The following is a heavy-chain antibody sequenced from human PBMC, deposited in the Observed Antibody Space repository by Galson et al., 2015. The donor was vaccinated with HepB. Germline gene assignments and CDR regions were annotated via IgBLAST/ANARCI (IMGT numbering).Heavy chain of an antibody. J-gene: IGHJ6*02. D-gene: IGHD3-3*01. V-gene: IGHV1-46*03. CDR1: GYTFSSYY. CDR2: INPSGGST. Sequence: SVKVSCKASGYTFSSYYIHWVRQAPGQGLEWMGIINPSGGSTSSGQKFQGRVTMTRDTSTSTVFMELSSLRSEDTAGYYCARDLERASSFDFWSGYSNYGYYYGMHLCGQGTPDTVS. CDR3: ARDLERASSFDFWSGYSNYGYYYGMHL.